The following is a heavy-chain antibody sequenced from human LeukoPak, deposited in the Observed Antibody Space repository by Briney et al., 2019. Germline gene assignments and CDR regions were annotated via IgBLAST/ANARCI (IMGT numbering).Heavy chain of an antibody. V-gene: IGHV4-34*01. CDR3: ARGQQWVDY. Sequence: KSSETLSLTCAVYGGSFSGYYWSWIRQPPGKGLEWIGEINHSGSTNYNPSLKSRVTISVDTSKNQFSLKLSSVTAADTAVYYCARGQQWVDYWGQGTLVTVSS. D-gene: IGHD6-19*01. J-gene: IGHJ4*02. CDR2: INHSGST. CDR1: GGSFSGYY.